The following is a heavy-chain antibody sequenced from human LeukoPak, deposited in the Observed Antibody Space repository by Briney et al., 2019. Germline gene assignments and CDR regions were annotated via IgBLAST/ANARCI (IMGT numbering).Heavy chain of an antibody. CDR1: GGSVSSTSYY. Sequence: SETLSLTSTVSGGSVSSTSYYWAWVRQPPGKGLEWIGSIYYTGSTYYNPSLNSRVTILVDTSKSQFSLKLTSVTAADTAVYYCARAPRGDFWGGYPDAWGKGTTVTVSS. CDR2: IYYTGST. CDR3: ARAPRGDFWGGYPDA. D-gene: IGHD3-3*01. J-gene: IGHJ6*04. V-gene: IGHV4-39*07.